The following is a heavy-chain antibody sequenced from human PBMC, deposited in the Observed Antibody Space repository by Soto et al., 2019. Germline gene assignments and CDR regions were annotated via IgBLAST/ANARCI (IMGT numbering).Heavy chain of an antibody. Sequence: PSETLSLTCAVYGGSFSGYYWSWIRQPPGKGLEWIGEINHSGSTNYNPSLKSRVTISVDTSKNQFSLKLSSVTAADTAVYYCARGRHTTLRYYYYYYGMDVWGQGTTVTVSS. J-gene: IGHJ6*02. D-gene: IGHD4-17*01. CDR3: ARGRHTTLRYYYYYYGMDV. V-gene: IGHV4-34*01. CDR2: INHSGST. CDR1: GGSFSGYY.